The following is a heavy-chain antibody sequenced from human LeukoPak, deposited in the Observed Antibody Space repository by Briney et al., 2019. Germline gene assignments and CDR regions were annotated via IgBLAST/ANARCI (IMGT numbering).Heavy chain of an antibody. V-gene: IGHV4-34*01. CDR1: GASLSGYY. J-gene: IGHJ5*02. Sequence: PSETLSLTRVVYGASLSGYYWSWIRQPPGKGLECIGEINDGGTTNYNPSLKSRVSISIDRSKNHFYLILTSVTAADTATYYCARSFYSNYDKWFDPWGQGTLVTVSS. CDR3: ARSFYSNYDKWFDP. D-gene: IGHD4-11*01. CDR2: INDGGTT.